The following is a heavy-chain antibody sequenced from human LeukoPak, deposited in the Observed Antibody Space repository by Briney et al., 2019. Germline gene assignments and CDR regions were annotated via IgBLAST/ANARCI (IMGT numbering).Heavy chain of an antibody. CDR2: ISYDGSNK. Sequence: PGRSLRLSCAASGFTFSSYAMHWVRQAPGKGLEWVAVISYDGSNKYYADSVKGRFTISRDNSKNTLYLQMNSLRAEDTAVYYCAKDLEAAAATGCDIWGQGTMVTVSS. V-gene: IGHV3-30-3*01. J-gene: IGHJ3*02. CDR3: AKDLEAAAATGCDI. CDR1: GFTFSSYA. D-gene: IGHD6-13*01.